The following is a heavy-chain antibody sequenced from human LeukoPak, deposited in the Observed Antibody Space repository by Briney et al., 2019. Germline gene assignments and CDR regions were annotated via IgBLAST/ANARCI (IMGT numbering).Heavy chain of an antibody. Sequence: PSETLSLTCTVSGYSISTGYYWGWIRQPPGKGLEWIGSMYHSGSTYYNPSLKSRVTMSADTSKNQFSLKLNSVTAADTAVYYGARVLDYYGSGTRDFDYWGQGILVTVSS. CDR1: GYSISTGYY. V-gene: IGHV4-38-2*02. D-gene: IGHD3-10*01. CDR2: MYHSGST. CDR3: ARVLDYYGSGTRDFDY. J-gene: IGHJ4*02.